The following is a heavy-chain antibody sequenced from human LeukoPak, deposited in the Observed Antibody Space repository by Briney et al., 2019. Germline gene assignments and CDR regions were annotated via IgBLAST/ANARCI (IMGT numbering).Heavy chain of an antibody. Sequence: GASVKVSFKASGYTFTSYGISWVRQAPGQGLEWMGWISAYNGNTNYAQKLQGRVTMTTDTSTSTAYMELRSLRSDDTAVYYCARVLKPSIVVVPAAPHYYFDYWGQGTLVTVSS. D-gene: IGHD2-2*01. CDR2: ISAYNGNT. V-gene: IGHV1-18*01. CDR3: ARVLKPSIVVVPAAPHYYFDY. J-gene: IGHJ4*02. CDR1: GYTFTSYG.